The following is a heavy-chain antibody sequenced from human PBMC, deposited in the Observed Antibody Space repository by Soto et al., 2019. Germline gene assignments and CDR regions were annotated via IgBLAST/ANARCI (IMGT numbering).Heavy chain of an antibody. D-gene: IGHD4-17*01. CDR1: GFTFSSYG. Sequence: PGGSLRLSCAASGFTFSSYGMHWVRQAPGKGLEWVAVISFDGSNKYYADSVKGRFTISRDNSKNTLYLQMNSLRAEDTAVYYCAKVQKDYGDYAGNYYYYYYMDVWGKGTTVTVSS. CDR3: AKVQKDYGDYAGNYYYYYYMDV. CDR2: ISFDGSNK. J-gene: IGHJ6*03. V-gene: IGHV3-30*18.